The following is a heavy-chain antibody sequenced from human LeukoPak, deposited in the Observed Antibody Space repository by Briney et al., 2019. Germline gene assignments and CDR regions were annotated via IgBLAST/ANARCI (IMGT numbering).Heavy chain of an antibody. V-gene: IGHV3-21*01. CDR1: GFSFSSYS. CDR3: ARDPYSGGYGAYYYYYMDV. J-gene: IGHJ6*03. CDR2: ISSSSSYI. D-gene: IGHD6-19*01. Sequence: GGSLRLSCAASGFSFSSYSMNWVRQAPGKGLEWVSSISSSSSYIYYADSVRDRFTISRDNAENSLYLQMNSLRDEDTAVYYCARDPYSGGYGAYYYYYMDVWGKGTTVTVSS.